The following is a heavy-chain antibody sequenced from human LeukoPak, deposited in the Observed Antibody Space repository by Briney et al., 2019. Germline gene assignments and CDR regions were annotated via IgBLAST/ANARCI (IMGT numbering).Heavy chain of an antibody. CDR2: IYYSGST. Sequence: SETLSLTCTVSGVSISSYYWSWIRQPPGKGLEWSVDIYYSGSTNYNPSLKSRVTLSVDTSHNQFALKLSSAPPADTAVYYCAREVEGNWSDPWGQGTLVTVSS. J-gene: IGHJ5*02. V-gene: IGHV4-59*01. CDR3: AREVEGNWSDP. CDR1: GVSISSYY.